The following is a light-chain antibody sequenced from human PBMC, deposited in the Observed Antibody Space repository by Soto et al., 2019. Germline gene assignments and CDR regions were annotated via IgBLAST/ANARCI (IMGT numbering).Light chain of an antibody. CDR2: GAS. CDR3: QQYHNWPQT. CDR1: QSVSSN. J-gene: IGKJ1*01. Sequence: EIVTTQSPATLSVSPGERATLSCRASQSVSSNLAWYQQKPGQAPRLLIYGASTRATGIPARFSGSGSGTEFTVTISSLQSEDFAVYYCQQYHNWPQTFGQGTKVDIK. V-gene: IGKV3-15*01.